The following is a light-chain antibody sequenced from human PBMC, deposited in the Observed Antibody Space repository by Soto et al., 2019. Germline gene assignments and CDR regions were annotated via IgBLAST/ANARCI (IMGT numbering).Light chain of an antibody. Sequence: QSVLTQPPSASGTPGQSLTISCSGGYSNIGSHYVYWYQHFPGTAPRLLIFRDGQRPSGVPARVFGSKSDTSASLAITGLRSEDEDHYYCAVWYNSMTAWVFGGGTKLTVL. CDR1: YSNIGSHY. CDR2: RDG. J-gene: IGLJ3*02. V-gene: IGLV1-47*01. CDR3: AVWYNSMTAWV.